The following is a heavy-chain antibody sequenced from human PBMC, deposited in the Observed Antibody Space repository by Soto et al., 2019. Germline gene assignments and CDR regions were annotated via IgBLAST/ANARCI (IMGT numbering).Heavy chain of an antibody. CDR2: IFYNGTT. CDR3: ARGKGTHRY. J-gene: IGHJ4*02. CDR1: GVSLTSYY. Sequence: LSLTCSVSGVSLTSYYWSWIRQTPGKTLEWIGCIFYNGTTNYNPSLKSRVTISLDMSKNQFSLKLNSVTAEDTALYYCARGKGTHRYWGQGTLVTVSS. V-gene: IGHV4-59*01. D-gene: IGHD3-10*01.